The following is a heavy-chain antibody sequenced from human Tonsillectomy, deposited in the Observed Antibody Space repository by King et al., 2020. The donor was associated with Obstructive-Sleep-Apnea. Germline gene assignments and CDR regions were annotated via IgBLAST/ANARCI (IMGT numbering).Heavy chain of an antibody. CDR3: ARGRSRWYGGEIFFEY. Sequence: QLVQSGAEVKKPGASVKVSCKASGYTFTGYYMHWVRQAPGQGLEWMGWINPDSGGTNYAQRFQGRVTLTRDTSISTAYMELSRLRSDDTAVYYCARGRSRWYGGEIFFEYWGQGTLVTVSS. D-gene: IGHD6-13*01. CDR2: INPDSGGT. J-gene: IGHJ4*02. V-gene: IGHV1-2*02. CDR1: GYTFTGYY.